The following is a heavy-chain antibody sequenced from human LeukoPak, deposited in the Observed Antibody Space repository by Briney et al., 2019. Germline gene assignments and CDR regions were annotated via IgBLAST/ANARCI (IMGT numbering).Heavy chain of an antibody. D-gene: IGHD1-26*01. Sequence: GRSLRHSCAASGFTFDDYALYWVRQAPGKGLEWVSGIIWNSDSIGYADSVKGRFTISRDNAKNSLYLQMNSLRAEDTALYYCAKDISVGATPQYFDFCIQGPLVTVSS. CDR2: IIWNSDSI. J-gene: IGHJ4*02. CDR1: GFTFDDYA. V-gene: IGHV3-9*01. CDR3: AKDISVGATPQYFDF.